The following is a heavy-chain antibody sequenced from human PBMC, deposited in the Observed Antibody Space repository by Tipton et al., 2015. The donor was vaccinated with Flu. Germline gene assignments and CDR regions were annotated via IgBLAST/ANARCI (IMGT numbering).Heavy chain of an antibody. CDR2: IYPGDSDT. CDR1: GYSFTSYW. J-gene: IGHJ6*02. CDR3: ARIAWSGLYYCCSRMDV. D-gene: IGHD3-10*01. Sequence: QLVQSGAEVKKPGESLKISCKGSGYSFTSYWIGWARQMPGKGLEWMGIIYPGDSDTGYSPSFQGQVPISADKSISTAYLQWSSLKASDAAMYYCARIAWSGLYYCCSRMDVWGQGTTVPVSS. V-gene: IGHV5-51*01.